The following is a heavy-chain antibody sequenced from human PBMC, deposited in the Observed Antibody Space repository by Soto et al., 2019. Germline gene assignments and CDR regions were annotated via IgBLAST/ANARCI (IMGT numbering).Heavy chain of an antibody. Sequence: PSETLSLTCTVSGGSISSSSYYWGWIRQPPGKGLEWIGSIYYSGSTYYNPSLKSRVTISVGTSKNQFSLKLSSVTAADMAVYYCATRTSGWYYPFDYWGQGTLVTVSS. J-gene: IGHJ4*02. CDR2: IYYSGST. V-gene: IGHV4-39*01. CDR3: ATRTSGWYYPFDY. CDR1: GGSISSSSYY. D-gene: IGHD6-19*01.